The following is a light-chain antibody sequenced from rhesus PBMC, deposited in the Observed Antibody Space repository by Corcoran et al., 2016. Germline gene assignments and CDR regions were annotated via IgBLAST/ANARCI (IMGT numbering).Light chain of an antibody. CDR3: SSYAGSNTYI. J-gene: IGLJ1*01. CDR2: EVS. Sequence: QAALTQPRSVSGSPGQSVTISCTGTSSDIGGYNYVSWYQQHPGTAPKLMIYEVSKRPSGVSDRFSGSKSGNTASLTISGLQAEDEVDYYCSSYAGSNTYIFGAGTRLTVL. V-gene: IGLV2-32*02. CDR1: SSDIGGYNY.